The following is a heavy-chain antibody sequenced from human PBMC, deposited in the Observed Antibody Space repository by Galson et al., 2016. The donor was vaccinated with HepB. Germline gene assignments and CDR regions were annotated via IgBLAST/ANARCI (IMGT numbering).Heavy chain of an antibody. Sequence: SLRLSCAASGFTFSGFWMSWVRQAPGKGLEWVANIKQDGSEMYYVDSVKGRFTISRDNAKTSLYLQMNSQRAVDKAVYYCARVYCSSTSYQPGAYWGQGTLVTVSS. CDR1: GFTFSGFW. J-gene: IGHJ4*02. CDR2: IKQDGSEM. D-gene: IGHD2-2*01. V-gene: IGHV3-7*01. CDR3: ARVYCSSTSYQPGAY.